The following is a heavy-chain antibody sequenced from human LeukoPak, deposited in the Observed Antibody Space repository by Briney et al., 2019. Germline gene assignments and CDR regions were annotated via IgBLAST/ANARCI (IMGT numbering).Heavy chain of an antibody. CDR1: GGSISSGGYY. Sequence: SQTLSLTCTVSGGSISSGGYYWSWIRQHPGKGLEWIGYTYYSGSTYYNPSLKSRVTISVDTSKNQFSLKLSSVTAADTAVYYCARGATGVFDYWGQGTLVTVSS. J-gene: IGHJ4*02. CDR2: TYYSGST. D-gene: IGHD1-14*01. V-gene: IGHV4-31*03. CDR3: ARGATGVFDY.